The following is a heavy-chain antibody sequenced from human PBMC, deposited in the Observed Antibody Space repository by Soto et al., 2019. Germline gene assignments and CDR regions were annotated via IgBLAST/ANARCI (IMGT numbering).Heavy chain of an antibody. CDR1: GFTLSSYW. V-gene: IGHV3-74*01. D-gene: IGHD6-6*01. J-gene: IGHJ6*03. Sequence: PGGSLRLSCAASGFTLSSYWMHWVRQAPGKGLECVSRINSDGSSTSYADSVKGRFAISRDNAKNTLYLQMNSLRAEDTAVYYCARESIAARPIWYYYYYYMDVWGKGTTVTVSS. CDR3: ARESIAARPIWYYYYYYMDV. CDR2: INSDGSST.